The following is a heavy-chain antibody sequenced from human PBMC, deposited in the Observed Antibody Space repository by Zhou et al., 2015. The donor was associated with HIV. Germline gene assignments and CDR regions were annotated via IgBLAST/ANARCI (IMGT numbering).Heavy chain of an antibody. Sequence: QVQLVQSGAEVKKPGASVTISCKTSGYSFITSYIHWVRRAPGPGLEWVGTVDPSGGSTSYAQGFQGRVTMTRDTPSSTVYMELRSLTSGDTATYYCARARSSGWNAAFDMWGQGTVVTVS. CDR2: VDPSGGST. V-gene: IGHV1-46*01. D-gene: IGHD6-19*01. J-gene: IGHJ3*02. CDR1: GYSFITSY. CDR3: ARARSSGWNAAFDM.